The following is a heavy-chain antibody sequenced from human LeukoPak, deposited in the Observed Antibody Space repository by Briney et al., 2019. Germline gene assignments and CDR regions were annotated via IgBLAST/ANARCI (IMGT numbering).Heavy chain of an antibody. Sequence: SETLSLTCTVSGGSISSYYWSWIRQPPGKGLEWIGYIYYSGSTNYNPSLKSRVTISVDTSKNQFSLKLSSVTAADTAVYYCARQGRVISVSPFDYWGQGTLVTVSS. D-gene: IGHD3-16*02. CDR1: GGSISSYY. CDR2: IYYSGST. V-gene: IGHV4-59*08. J-gene: IGHJ4*02. CDR3: ARQGRVISVSPFDY.